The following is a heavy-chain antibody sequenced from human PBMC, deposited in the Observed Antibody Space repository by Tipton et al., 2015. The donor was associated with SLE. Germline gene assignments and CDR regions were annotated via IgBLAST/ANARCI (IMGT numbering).Heavy chain of an antibody. CDR3: ARDQYQLGGIDY. CDR1: GASIRSTTFY. J-gene: IGHJ4*02. CDR2: ISDSGST. V-gene: IGHV4-39*07. Sequence: LRLSCTVSGASIRSTTFYWGWIRQPPGKGLEWIGSISDSGSTHYNPSLKSRVTISVDTSKNQFSLKLTSVTAADTAVYYCARDQYQLGGIDYWGQGTLVTVSS. D-gene: IGHD2-2*01.